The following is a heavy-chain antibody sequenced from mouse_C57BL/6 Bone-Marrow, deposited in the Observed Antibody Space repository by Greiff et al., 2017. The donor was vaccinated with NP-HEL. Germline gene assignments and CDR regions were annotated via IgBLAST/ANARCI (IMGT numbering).Heavy chain of an antibody. CDR1: GFTFSDHY. CDR3: ARHPITTVVAWYFDV. CDR2: ISNGGGST. Sequence: EVMLVESGGGLVQPGGSLKLSCAASGFTFSDHYMYWVRQTPEKRLEWVAYISNGGGSTYYPDTVKGRFTISRDNAKNTLYLQMSRLKSEDTAMYYCARHPITTVVAWYFDVWGTGTTVTVSS. V-gene: IGHV5-12*01. J-gene: IGHJ1*03. D-gene: IGHD1-1*01.